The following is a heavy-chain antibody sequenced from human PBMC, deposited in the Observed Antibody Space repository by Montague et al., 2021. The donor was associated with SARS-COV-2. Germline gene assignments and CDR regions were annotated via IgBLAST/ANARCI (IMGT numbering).Heavy chain of an antibody. V-gene: IGHV3-33*01. Sequence: SLRLSCAAFGFNFRTYGMHWVRQAPCKGLEWVAVIWYDGSNKDYADSVKGRFTISRDNFQNTLYLLMNNLRAEDTAVHYCARDGSLVRGGYFNYDMDVWGQGTTVTVS. CDR3: ARDGSLVRGGYFNYDMDV. J-gene: IGHJ6*02. CDR1: GFNFRTYG. D-gene: IGHD3-10*01. CDR2: IWYDGSNK.